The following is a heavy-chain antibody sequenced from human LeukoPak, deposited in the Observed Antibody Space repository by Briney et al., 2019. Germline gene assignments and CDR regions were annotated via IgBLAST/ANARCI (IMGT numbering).Heavy chain of an antibody. D-gene: IGHD3-22*01. Sequence: GESLKISCQSSGYSFTSYWIGWVRQMPGKGLEWMGIIYPGDSDTRYSPSFQGQVTISADKSISTAYLQWSSLKASDTAMYYCARLSYYDSSGYYQPNYFDYWGQGTLVTVSS. V-gene: IGHV5-51*01. J-gene: IGHJ4*02. CDR3: ARLSYYDSSGYYQPNYFDY. CDR1: GYSFTSYW. CDR2: IYPGDSDT.